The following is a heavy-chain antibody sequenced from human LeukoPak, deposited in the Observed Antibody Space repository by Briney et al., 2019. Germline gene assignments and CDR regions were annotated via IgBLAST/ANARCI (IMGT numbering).Heavy chain of an antibody. V-gene: IGHV3-20*04. CDR1: GYIFDDYG. J-gene: IGHJ1*01. CDR3: VRLGRDGYTYGAAY. D-gene: IGHD5-24*01. Sequence: GGSLRLSCAGSGYIFDDYGMRWGRQAPGKCLEWVAGINWNGGSTGYAASVKGRCTISRDNDKTALYLEMNSLRVEDTAFYYCVRLGRDGYTYGAAYWGQGALVTVSS. CDR2: INWNGGST.